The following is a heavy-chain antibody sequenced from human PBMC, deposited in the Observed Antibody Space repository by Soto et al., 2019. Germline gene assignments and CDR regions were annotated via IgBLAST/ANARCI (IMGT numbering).Heavy chain of an antibody. V-gene: IGHV3-74*01. D-gene: IGHD5-18*01. Sequence: GGSLRLSCAASGFTFSDCYIHWVRQVPGKGLVWVSRVSDDGSTTDYADSVRGRFTISRENAKSTLYLQMNSLRAEDTAIYYCARGLYGYSVGYDHWGQGALVTVSS. CDR1: GFTFSDCY. J-gene: IGHJ4*02. CDR2: VSDDGSTT. CDR3: ARGLYGYSVGYDH.